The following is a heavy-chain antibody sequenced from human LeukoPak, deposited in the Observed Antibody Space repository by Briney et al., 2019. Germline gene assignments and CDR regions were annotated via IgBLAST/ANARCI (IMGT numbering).Heavy chain of an antibody. CDR3: AKDLGVIIVPYAIDYYGLDV. CDR1: GFTFSSYG. V-gene: IGHV3-30*18. Sequence: PGRSLRLSCAASGFTFSSYGMQWVRQAPGKGLEWVAAVSYDESNKYYADSVKGRSTISRDNSKNTLFLQMNSLRAEDTAVYYCAKDLGVIIVPYAIDYYGLDVWGQGTKVTVSS. J-gene: IGHJ6*02. D-gene: IGHD2-2*01. CDR2: VSYDESNK.